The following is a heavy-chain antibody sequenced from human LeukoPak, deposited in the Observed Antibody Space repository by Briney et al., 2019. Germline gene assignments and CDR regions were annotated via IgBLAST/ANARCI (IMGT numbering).Heavy chain of an antibody. D-gene: IGHD4-17*01. V-gene: IGHV1-18*01. J-gene: IGHJ6*02. Sequence: ASVKVSCKASGYIFSSFGISWVRQAPGQGLEWMGWISGYNANTNYAQKIQGRVTLTADTSTNTVYMDLRSLIPDDTAVYYCARDRLGNYGAYRANGGLGVSGQGTTVTVCS. CDR3: ARDRLGNYGAYRANGGLGV. CDR2: ISGYNANT. CDR1: GYIFSSFG.